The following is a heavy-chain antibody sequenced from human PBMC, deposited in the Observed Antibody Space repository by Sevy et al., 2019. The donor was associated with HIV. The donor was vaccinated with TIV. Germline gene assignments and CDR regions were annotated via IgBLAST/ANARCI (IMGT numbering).Heavy chain of an antibody. CDR2: IWSDGAYQ. D-gene: IGHD3-22*01. CDR3: ARGGYYYDNAAYYALDS. V-gene: IGHV3-33*01. Sequence: GGSLRLSCAATGFTFSNYAMHWVRQAPGKGLEWVAIIWSDGAYQYHGDSVKGRFTISRDKSKNTLYLQMNNVRVEDTAVYYWARGGYYYDNAAYYALDSWGQGTLVTVSS. J-gene: IGHJ4*02. CDR1: GFTFSNYA.